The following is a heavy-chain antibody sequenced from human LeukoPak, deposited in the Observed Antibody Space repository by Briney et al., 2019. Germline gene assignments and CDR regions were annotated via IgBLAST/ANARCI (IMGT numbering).Heavy chain of an antibody. J-gene: IGHJ6*02. V-gene: IGHV1-18*01. Sequence: GASVKVSCKASGYTFTSYGISWVRQAPGQGLEWMGWISAYNGNTNYAQKLQGRVTITAEESTSTAYMELSSLRSEDTAVYYCATFKGGSTTRCYNCNYYDGMDDWGQGTSVTVSS. CDR2: ISAYNGNT. CDR1: GYTFTSYG. CDR3: ATFKGGSTTRCYNCNYYDGMDD. D-gene: IGHD2-2*01.